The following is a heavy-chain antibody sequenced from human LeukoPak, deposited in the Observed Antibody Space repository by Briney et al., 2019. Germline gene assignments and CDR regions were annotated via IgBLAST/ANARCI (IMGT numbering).Heavy chain of an antibody. V-gene: IGHV1-69*04. CDR3: ARLLWFGESQYYFDY. Sequence: SVKVSCKASGGTFSSYAISWVRQAPGQGLEWMGRIIPILGIANYAQKFQGRVTITADKSTSTAYMELSSLRSEDTAMYYCARLLWFGESQYYFDYWGQGTLVTVSS. CDR1: GGTFSSYA. CDR2: IIPILGIA. D-gene: IGHD3-10*01. J-gene: IGHJ4*02.